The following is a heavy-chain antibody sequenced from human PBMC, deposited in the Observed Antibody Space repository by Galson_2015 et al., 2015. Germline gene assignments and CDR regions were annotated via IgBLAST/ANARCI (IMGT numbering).Heavy chain of an antibody. CDR1: GFTFNGYA. CDR2: ISNDGSNK. V-gene: IGHV3-30-3*01. CDR3: ASGQIVPTHHFAS. D-gene: IGHD1-26*01. Sequence: SLRLSCAASGFTFNGYAMHWVRQAPGKGLERVAVISNDGSNKYYAASVKGRFTISRDNSKNTLYLQMESLRVEDTAIYYCASGQIVPTHHFASWGQRTLVTVSS. J-gene: IGHJ4*02.